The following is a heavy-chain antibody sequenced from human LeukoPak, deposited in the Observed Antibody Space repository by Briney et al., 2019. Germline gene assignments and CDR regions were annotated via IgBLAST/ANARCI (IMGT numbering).Heavy chain of an antibody. J-gene: IGHJ4*02. D-gene: IGHD6-19*01. V-gene: IGHV3-48*03. CDR3: AVYSSGWYPDFDY. CDR1: GFTFSSYE. CDR2: ISSSGSTI. Sequence: PWGSLRLSCAASGFTFSSYEMNWVRQAQGLGLQWFSYISSSGSTIYYADSVKGRFTISRDNAKNSLYLQMNSLRAEDTAVYYCAVYSSGWYPDFDYWGQGTLVTVSS.